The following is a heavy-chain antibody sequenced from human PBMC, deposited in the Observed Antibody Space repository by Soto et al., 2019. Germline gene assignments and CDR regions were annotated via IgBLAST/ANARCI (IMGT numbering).Heavy chain of an antibody. Sequence: ASVKVSCKASGYTFTSYDINWVRQATGQGLEWMGWMNPNSGNTGYAQKFQGRVTMTRNTSISTAYMELSSLRSEDTAVYYCASRGDSSSSGYYYYYYGMDVWGQGTTVTVSS. CDR1: GYTFTSYD. V-gene: IGHV1-8*01. CDR3: ASRGDSSSSGYYYYYYGMDV. CDR2: MNPNSGNT. D-gene: IGHD6-6*01. J-gene: IGHJ6*02.